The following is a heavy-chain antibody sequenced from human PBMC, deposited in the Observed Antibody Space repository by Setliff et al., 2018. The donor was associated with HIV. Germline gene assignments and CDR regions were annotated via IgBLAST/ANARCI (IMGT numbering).Heavy chain of an antibody. CDR3: AKYGPNCRSITCDEGYYFDS. J-gene: IGHJ4*02. D-gene: IGHD2-2*01. V-gene: IGHV4-59*08. CDR1: GDSIKGPW. Sequence: SETLSLTCTVSGDSIKGPWWWSWIRQSPGKGLEWTGNIHYTGTTHYNPSLKSRVTISVDTSKNHFSLRLTSVTAADTALYYCAKYGPNCRSITCDEGYYFDSWGQGALVTVSS. CDR2: IHYTGTT.